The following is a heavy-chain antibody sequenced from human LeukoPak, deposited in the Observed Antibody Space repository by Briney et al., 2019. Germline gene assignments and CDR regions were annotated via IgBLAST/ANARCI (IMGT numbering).Heavy chain of an antibody. J-gene: IGHJ3*02. V-gene: IGHV3-9*01. CDR3: AKAAAYGSGSYGMGDAFDI. CDR1: GFTFDDYA. Sequence: GRSLRLSCAASGFTFDDYAMHWVRQAPGKGLEWVSGISWNSGSIGYADSVKGRFTISRDNAKNSLYLQMNSLRAEDTALYYCAKAAAYGSGSYGMGDAFDIWGQGTMVTVSS. D-gene: IGHD3-10*01. CDR2: ISWNSGSI.